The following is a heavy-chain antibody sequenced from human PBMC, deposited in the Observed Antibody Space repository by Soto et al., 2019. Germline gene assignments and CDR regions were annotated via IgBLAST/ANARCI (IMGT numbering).Heavy chain of an antibody. Sequence: GGSLRLSCAASGFTFSSYAMSWVRQAPGKGLEWVSAISGGGGSTYYADSVKGRFTISKDNSKNTLYLQMNSLRAEDTAVYYCAKVPVTTPRGPREYYFDYWGQGTLVTVSS. V-gene: IGHV3-23*01. CDR3: AKVPVTTPRGPREYYFDY. D-gene: IGHD4-17*01. CDR1: GFTFSSYA. J-gene: IGHJ4*02. CDR2: ISGGGGST.